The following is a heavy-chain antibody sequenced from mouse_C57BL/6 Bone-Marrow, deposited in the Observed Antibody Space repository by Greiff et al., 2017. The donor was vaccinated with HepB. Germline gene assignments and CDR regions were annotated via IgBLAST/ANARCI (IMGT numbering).Heavy chain of an antibody. J-gene: IGHJ3*01. D-gene: IGHD2-4*01. Sequence: EVKLVESGGDLVKPGGSLKLSCAASGFTFSSYGMSWVRQTPDKRLEWVATISSGGSYTYYPDSVKGRFTISRDNAKNTLYLQMSSLKSEDTAMYYCARFYEYDTWFAYWGQGTLVTVSA. CDR1: GFTFSSYG. V-gene: IGHV5-6*02. CDR2: ISSGGSYT. CDR3: ARFYEYDTWFAY.